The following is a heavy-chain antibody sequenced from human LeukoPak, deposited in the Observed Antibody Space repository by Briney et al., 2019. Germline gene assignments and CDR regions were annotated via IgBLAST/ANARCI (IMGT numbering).Heavy chain of an antibody. J-gene: IGHJ4*02. D-gene: IGHD2-15*01. CDR1: GFTFDDYA. CDR3: AKAVGYCCGGSCLYFDY. Sequence: GGSLRLSCAASGFTFDDYAMHWVRQAPGKGLEWVSGINWNSGSIGYADSVKGRFTISRDNAKNSLYLQMNSLRAEDTAFYYCAKAVGYCCGGSCLYFDYWGQGTLVTVSS. CDR2: INWNSGSI. V-gene: IGHV3-9*01.